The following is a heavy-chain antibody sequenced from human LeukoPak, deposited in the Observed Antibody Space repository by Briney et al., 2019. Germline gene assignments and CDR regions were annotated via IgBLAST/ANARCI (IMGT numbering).Heavy chain of an antibody. V-gene: IGHV4-38-2*01. Sequence: SETLSLTCAVSGYSISSGYYWGWIRQPPGKGLEWIGNVYQSGITYYNASLKSRVTISVDTSKNQFSLKLNSVTAADTAVYYRARRYSNSYFDYWGQGTLVTVSS. CDR1: GYSISSGYY. J-gene: IGHJ4*02. CDR3: ARRYSNSYFDY. D-gene: IGHD4-11*01. CDR2: VYQSGIT.